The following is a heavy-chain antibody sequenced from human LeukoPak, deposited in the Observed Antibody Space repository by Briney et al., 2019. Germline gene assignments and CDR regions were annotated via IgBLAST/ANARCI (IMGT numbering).Heavy chain of an antibody. V-gene: IGHV4-59*12. CDR2: IYYSGST. D-gene: IGHD2-2*01. Sequence: SETLSLTCTVSGGSISSYYWSWIRQPPGKGLEWIGYIYYSGSTNYNPSLKSRVTISVDTSKNQFSLKLSSVTAADTAVYYCARGGTGCCNWFDPWGQGTLVTVSS. CDR3: ARGGTGCCNWFDP. CDR1: GGSISSYY. J-gene: IGHJ5*02.